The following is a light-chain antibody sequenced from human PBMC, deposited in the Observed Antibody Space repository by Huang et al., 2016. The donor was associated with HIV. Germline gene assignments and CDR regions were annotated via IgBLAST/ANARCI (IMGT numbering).Light chain of an antibody. CDR3: QQSYSIPPMYT. V-gene: IGKV1-39*01. CDR1: QSIITY. Sequence: IQMTQSPSSLSASVGDRVTITCRESQSIITYLNWYQQKPGKAPKLLIYGACSLQSGGPSRFSGSGSGTDFTLTISSPQPEDFATYYCQQSYSIPPMYTFGQGTKLEIK. J-gene: IGKJ2*01. CDR2: GAC.